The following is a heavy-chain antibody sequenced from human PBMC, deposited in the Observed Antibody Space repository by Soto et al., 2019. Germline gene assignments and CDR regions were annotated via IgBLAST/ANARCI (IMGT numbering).Heavy chain of an antibody. J-gene: IGHJ3*02. CDR2: IYYSGST. CDR3: ARAGYCSGGSCYAEGRFDI. V-gene: IGHV4-39*01. CDR1: GGSISSSSYY. Sequence: SETLSLTCTVSGGSISSSSYYWGWIRQPPGKGLEWIGSIYYSGSTYYNPSLKSRVTISVDTSKNQFSLKLSSVTAADTAVYYCARAGYCSGGSCYAEGRFDIWGQGTMVTVSS. D-gene: IGHD2-15*01.